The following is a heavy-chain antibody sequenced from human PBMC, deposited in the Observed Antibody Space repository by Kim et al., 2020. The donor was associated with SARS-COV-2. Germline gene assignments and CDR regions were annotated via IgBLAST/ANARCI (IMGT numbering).Heavy chain of an antibody. D-gene: IGHD6-13*01. V-gene: IGHV5-10-1*01. Sequence: GESLKISCKGSGDSFTSYWISWVRQMPGKGLEWMGRIDPSDSYTKYSPSFQGHVTISADKSISTAYLQWSSLKASDTAMYYCASSGREYSSSWYYFGMDVWGQGTTVTVSS. J-gene: IGHJ6*02. CDR1: GDSFTSYW. CDR2: IDPSDSYT. CDR3: ASSGREYSSSWYYFGMDV.